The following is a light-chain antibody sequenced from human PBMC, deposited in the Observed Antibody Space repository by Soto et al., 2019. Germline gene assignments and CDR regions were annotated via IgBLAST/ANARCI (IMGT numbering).Light chain of an antibody. J-gene: IGLJ3*02. Sequence: QSALTQPASVSGSPGQSITISCTGTSSDVGYDNYVSWFQQHPGKAPKLMIYEVSRRPSGVSNRFSGSKSANTASLTISGLQAEEEADYYCTSHTASSTWVFGGGTKVTVL. CDR3: TSHTASSTWV. CDR1: SSDVGYDNY. CDR2: EVS. V-gene: IGLV2-14*01.